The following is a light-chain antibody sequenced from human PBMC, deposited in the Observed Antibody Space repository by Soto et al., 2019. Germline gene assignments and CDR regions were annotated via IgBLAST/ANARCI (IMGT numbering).Light chain of an antibody. V-gene: IGKV1-5*03. CDR2: KAS. Sequence: IQMTQSHSTLSGSVGDRVTTPCRASQTISSWLAWYQQKPGKAPKLLIYKASTLKSGVPSRVSGSGSGTEFTLTISSLQPDDFATYYCQHYNSYSEAFGQGGKVDI. CDR3: QHYNSYSEA. CDR1: QTISSW. J-gene: IGKJ1*01.